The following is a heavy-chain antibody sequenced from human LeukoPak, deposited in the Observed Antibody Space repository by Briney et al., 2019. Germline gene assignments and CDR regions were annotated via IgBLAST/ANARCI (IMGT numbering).Heavy chain of an antibody. V-gene: IGHV1-18*01. Sequence: GASVKVSCKASGYTFTSYGISWVRQAPGQGLEWMGWISAYNGNTNYAQKLQGRVTMTTDTSTSTAYMELSSLRSEDTAVYYCASNYYYDSSGYYYEDYWGQGTLVTVSS. CDR1: GYTFTSYG. D-gene: IGHD3-22*01. CDR3: ASNYYYDSSGYYYEDY. CDR2: ISAYNGNT. J-gene: IGHJ4*02.